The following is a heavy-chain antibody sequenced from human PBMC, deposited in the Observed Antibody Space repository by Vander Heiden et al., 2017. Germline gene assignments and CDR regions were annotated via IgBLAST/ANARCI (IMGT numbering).Heavy chain of an antibody. CDR1: GYTFTSYD. D-gene: IGHD2-2*01. CDR2: MNPNSGNT. CDR3: ARALGYCSSTSCRTLNY. J-gene: IGHJ4*02. V-gene: IGHV1-8*01. Sequence: QVQLVQSGAEVKKPGASVKVSCKASGYTFTSYDINWVRKATGQGLEWMGWMNPNSGNTGYAQKFQGRVTMTRNTSISTAYMELSSLRSEDTAVYYCARALGYCSSTSCRTLNYWGQGTLVTVSS.